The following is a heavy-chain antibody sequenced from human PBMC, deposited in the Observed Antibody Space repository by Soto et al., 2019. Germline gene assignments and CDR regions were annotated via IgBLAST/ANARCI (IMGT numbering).Heavy chain of an antibody. Sequence: PSETLSLTCTVSGGSISSSSYYWGWIRQPPGKGLEWIGSIYYSGSTYYNPSLKSRVTISVDTSKNQFSLKLSSVTAADTAVYYCVSYDGKPGVFDYWGQGTLVTVSS. CDR2: IYYSGST. CDR1: GGSISSSSYY. J-gene: IGHJ4*01. CDR3: VSYDGKPGVFDY. D-gene: IGHD1-1*01. V-gene: IGHV4-39*01.